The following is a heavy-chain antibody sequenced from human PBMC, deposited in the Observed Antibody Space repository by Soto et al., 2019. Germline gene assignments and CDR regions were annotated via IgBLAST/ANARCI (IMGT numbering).Heavy chain of an antibody. CDR3: ARQQWLAPHI. J-gene: IGHJ3*02. CDR2: ITTDGTSL. Sequence: EVQLVESGGGLVNPGGSLRLSCAASGFPFNSYTMTWVRQAPGMGLEWVSSITTDGTSLYYAYSVKGRFTISRDNAKNSLYLQMNSLTVEDTGIYYCARQQWLAPHIWGQGTMVTVSS. D-gene: IGHD6-19*01. CDR1: GFPFNSYT. V-gene: IGHV3-21*02.